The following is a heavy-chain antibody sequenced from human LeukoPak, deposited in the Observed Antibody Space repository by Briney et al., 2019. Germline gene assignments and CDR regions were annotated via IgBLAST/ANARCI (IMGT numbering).Heavy chain of an antibody. CDR1: GYTFTSYY. CDR2: IIPIFGTA. J-gene: IGHJ5*02. D-gene: IGHD3-22*01. CDR3: ARPDSSGYGYPT. Sequence: ASVKVSCKASGYTFTSYYMHWVRQAPGQGLEWMGGIIPIFGTANYAQKFQGRVTITADESTSTAYMELSSLRSEDTAVYYCARPDSSGYGYPTWGQGTLVTVSS. V-gene: IGHV1-69*13.